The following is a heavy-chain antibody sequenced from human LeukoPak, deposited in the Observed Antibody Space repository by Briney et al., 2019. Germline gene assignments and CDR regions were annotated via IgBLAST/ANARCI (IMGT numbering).Heavy chain of an antibody. Sequence: PSETLSLTCTVSGGSISSSSYYWGWIRQPPGKGLEWIGSIYYSGSTYYNPSLKSRVTISVDTSKNQFSLKLSSVTAADTAVYYCARVRGYEIEYYFDYRGQGTLVTVSS. CDR2: IYYSGST. D-gene: IGHD5-12*01. J-gene: IGHJ4*02. CDR1: GGSISSSSYY. CDR3: ARVRGYEIEYYFDY. V-gene: IGHV4-39*07.